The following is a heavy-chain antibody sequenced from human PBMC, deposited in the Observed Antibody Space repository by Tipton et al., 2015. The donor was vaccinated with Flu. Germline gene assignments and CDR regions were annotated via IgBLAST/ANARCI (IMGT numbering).Heavy chain of an antibody. V-gene: IGHV4-61*02. CDR3: AGDYCSGGICYPGY. D-gene: IGHD2-15*01. CDR2: IYTSGST. CDR1: GDSISTGSHY. J-gene: IGHJ4*02. Sequence: LRLSCNVSGDSISTGSHYWNWIRQPAGKGLEWIGRIYTSGSTTYNPSLKSRVTISIDTSKNQFSLKLSSVTAADTAVYYCAGDYCSGGICYPGYWGQGTLVAVSS.